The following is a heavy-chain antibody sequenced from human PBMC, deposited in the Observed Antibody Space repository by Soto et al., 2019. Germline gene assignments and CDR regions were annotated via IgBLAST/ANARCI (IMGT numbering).Heavy chain of an antibody. CDR2: INSDGSTT. J-gene: IGHJ4*02. D-gene: IGHD5-12*01. Sequence: GGSLRLSCAASGFTFSNYWMHWVRQAPGKGLVWISRINSDGSTTTYADSVKGRFTISRDNAKNTLYLQMNSLRAEDTAVYYCARGIVAVPFDYWGQGTLVTVSS. V-gene: IGHV3-74*01. CDR3: ARGIVAVPFDY. CDR1: GFTFSNYW.